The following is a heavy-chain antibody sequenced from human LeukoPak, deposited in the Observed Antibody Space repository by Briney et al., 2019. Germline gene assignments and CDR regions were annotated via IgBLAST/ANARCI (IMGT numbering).Heavy chain of an antibody. V-gene: IGHV1-2*02. CDR2: INPNSGDT. J-gene: IGHJ4*02. CDR3: ARPKYSSGGSQDY. CDR1: GYTFSGFY. Sequence: ASVTVSCRASGYTFSGFYMHWVRQAPGQGLEWMGWINPNSGDTKYAQKLQGRVTMTRDTSISTAYIELSRLRSDDTAVYYCARPKYSSGGSQDYWGQGTLVTVSS. D-gene: IGHD6-19*01.